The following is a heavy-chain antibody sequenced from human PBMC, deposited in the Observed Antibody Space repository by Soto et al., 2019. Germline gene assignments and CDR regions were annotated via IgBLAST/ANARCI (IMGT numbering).Heavy chain of an antibody. Sequence: PGGSLRLSCAASGSTFSDYYMTWIRQAPGKGLQWVSYISGGGGSTIYYADSVKGRFTISRDNAKNSLYLQMNTLRAEDTAVYYCARQRGYYDSSGLDYWGQGTLVTVSS. CDR1: GSTFSDYY. CDR2: ISGGGGSTI. D-gene: IGHD3-22*01. CDR3: ARQRGYYDSSGLDY. V-gene: IGHV3-11*01. J-gene: IGHJ4*02.